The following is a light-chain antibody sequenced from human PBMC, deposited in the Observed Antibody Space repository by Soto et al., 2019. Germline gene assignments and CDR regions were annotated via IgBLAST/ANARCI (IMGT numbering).Light chain of an antibody. CDR1: QSISSY. Sequence: DIQMTQSPSSLSASVGERVTITCRASQSISSYLNWYQQKPGKAPKLLIYAASSLQSGVPSRFSGSGSGTDFTLTISSLQSEDFATYYCQQSYSTLLFTFGPGTKVDIK. V-gene: IGKV1-39*01. CDR2: AAS. CDR3: QQSYSTLLFT. J-gene: IGKJ3*01.